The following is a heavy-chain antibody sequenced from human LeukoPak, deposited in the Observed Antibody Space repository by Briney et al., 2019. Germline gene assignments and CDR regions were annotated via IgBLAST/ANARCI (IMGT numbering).Heavy chain of an antibody. V-gene: IGHV3-15*01. D-gene: IGHD6-19*01. CDR2: IKSKTDGWTT. CDR1: GFTFSNAW. CDR3: TTDLESGWNFDAFDI. J-gene: IGHJ3*02. Sequence: GGSLRLSCAASGFTFSNAWMSWVRQAPGKGLEWVGRIKSKTDGWTTDYAAPVKGRFTISRDDSKNTLYLQMNSLKTEDTAVYYFTTDLESGWNFDAFDIWGQGTMVSVSS.